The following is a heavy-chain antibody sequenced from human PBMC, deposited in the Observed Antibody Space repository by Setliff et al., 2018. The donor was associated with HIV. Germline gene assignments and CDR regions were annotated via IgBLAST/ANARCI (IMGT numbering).Heavy chain of an antibody. CDR3: ARRETGALYFGTFYYYGMDV. J-gene: IGHJ6*04. D-gene: IGHD3-10*01. CDR1: GFTFSSYE. CDR2: ISDSGATI. Sequence: GGSLRLSCAASGFTFSSYEMNWVRQAPGKGLEWVSYISDSGATIYYADFVKGRFTIARDNAKNSLYLQMNSLKAEDTAVYYCARRETGALYFGTFYYYGMDVWGKGTTVTVSS. V-gene: IGHV3-48*03.